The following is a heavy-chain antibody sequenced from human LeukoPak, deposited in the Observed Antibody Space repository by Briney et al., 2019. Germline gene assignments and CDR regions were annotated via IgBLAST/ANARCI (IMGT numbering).Heavy chain of an antibody. D-gene: IGHD6-19*01. CDR2: ISAYNGNT. J-gene: IGHJ5*02. Sequence: GASVKVSCKASGYTFTNYHIAWVRQAPGQGLEWMGWISAYNGNTNYAQKLQGRVTMTTDTSTSTAYMELRSLRSDDTAVYYCARDEGIAVAGDWFDPWGQGTLVTVSS. V-gene: IGHV1-18*01. CDR3: ARDEGIAVAGDWFDP. CDR1: GYTFTNYH.